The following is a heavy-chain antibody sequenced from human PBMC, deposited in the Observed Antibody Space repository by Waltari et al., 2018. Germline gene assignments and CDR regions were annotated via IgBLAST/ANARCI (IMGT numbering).Heavy chain of an antibody. CDR2: IRQDGGEI. D-gene: IGHD7-27*01. V-gene: IGHV3-7*01. CDR1: GFTFDIFW. J-gene: IGHJ4*02. CDR3: ARVLWGWPRDS. Sequence: EVQLVESGGGSVQPGGSLRLSCEASGFTFDIFWMSWVRPARGKGRGWLANIRQDGGEIYYVDSVKGRFTISRDNAKNSLSLQMNSLRAEDTGIYYCARVLWGWPRDSWGQGTLVTVSS.